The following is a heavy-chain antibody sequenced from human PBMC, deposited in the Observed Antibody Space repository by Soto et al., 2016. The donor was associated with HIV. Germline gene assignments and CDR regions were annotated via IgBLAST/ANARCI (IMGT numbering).Heavy chain of an antibody. D-gene: IGHD3-10*01. CDR2: INWSGGST. CDR1: GFSFDGYG. V-gene: IGHV3-20*04. J-gene: IGHJ4*02. Sequence: EVQLVESGGGVVRPGGSLRLSCAASGFSFDGYGMNWVRQAPGKGLEWVSGINWSGGSTGYADSVKGRFTISRDNAKNSLYLQMNSLRAEDTALYYCARDRGGYGYGTLDYWGQGNPGSPVSS. CDR3: ARDRGGYGYGTLDY.